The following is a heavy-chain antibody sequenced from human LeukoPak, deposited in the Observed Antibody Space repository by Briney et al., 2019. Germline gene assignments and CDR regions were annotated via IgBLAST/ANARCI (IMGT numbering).Heavy chain of an antibody. V-gene: IGHV4-30-2*01. D-gene: IGHD3-10*01. CDR2: IYHSGST. CDR1: GGSISSGGYS. CDR3: ASVSYDAFDI. Sequence: PSQTLSLTCAVSGGSISSGGYSWSWIRQPPGKGLEWIGYIYHSGSTYYNPSLKSRVTISVDRSKNQFSLKLSSVTAADTAVYYCASVSYDAFDIWGQGTMVTVSS. J-gene: IGHJ3*02.